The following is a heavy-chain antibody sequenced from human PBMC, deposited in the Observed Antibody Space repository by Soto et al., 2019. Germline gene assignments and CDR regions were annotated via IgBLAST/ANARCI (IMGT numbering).Heavy chain of an antibody. D-gene: IGHD3-22*01. CDR2: ISYDGSNK. CDR1: GFTFSSYG. CDR3: ARDGDSTGFYTWYFDL. V-gene: IGHV3-30-3*01. Sequence: QVQLVESGGGVVQPGRSLRLSCAASGFTFSSYGIHWVRQAPGMGLEWVALISYDGSNKYYADSVKGRFTISRDNSKNELYLQMNSLRAEDTAVYYCARDGDSTGFYTWYFDLWGRGTLVTVSS. J-gene: IGHJ2*01.